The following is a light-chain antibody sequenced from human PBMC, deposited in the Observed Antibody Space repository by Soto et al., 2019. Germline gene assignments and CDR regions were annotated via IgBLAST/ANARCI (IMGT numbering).Light chain of an antibody. CDR2: RDN. Sequence: QSVLTQPPSASGTPGQRVTISCSGSSSNIGRNFVYWYQQLPGAAPKLLIYRDNQRPSGVPDRLSGPKSGTSASLATSGLRSEDESEYYCATWDASLNGPVFGGGTKLTVL. CDR1: SSNIGRNF. J-gene: IGLJ2*01. CDR3: ATWDASLNGPV. V-gene: IGLV1-47*01.